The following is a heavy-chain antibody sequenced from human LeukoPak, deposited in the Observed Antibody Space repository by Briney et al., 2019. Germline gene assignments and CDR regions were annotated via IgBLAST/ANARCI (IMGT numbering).Heavy chain of an antibody. D-gene: IGHD3-16*01. V-gene: IGHV1-2*02. CDR3: ARGGGITADYYYYMDV. J-gene: IGHJ6*03. CDR2: INPYSGGT. CDR1: GYTFTGYY. Sequence: ASVKVSCKASGYTFTGYYMHWVRQASGQGLEWMGWINPYSGGTNYAQKFQGGVTMTRDTSISTAYMELSGLRSDDTAVYYCARGGGITADYYYYMDVWGKGTTVTVSS.